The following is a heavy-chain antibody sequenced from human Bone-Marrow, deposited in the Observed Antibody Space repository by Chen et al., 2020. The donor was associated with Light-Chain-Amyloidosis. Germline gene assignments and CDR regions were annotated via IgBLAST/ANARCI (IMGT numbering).Heavy chain of an antibody. CDR2: ISYDGYT. V-gene: IGHV4-39*07. CDR3: AREIRLATPAAVTPDY. D-gene: IGHD6-13*01. CDR1: GDSIRGTNYY. J-gene: IGHJ4*02. Sequence: QLQLQESGPGLVKPSETLSLTCTVSGDSIRGTNYYWGWIRQPPGEGLEWIGTISYDGYTYYNPSLKSRVTISLDTSKNQVSLKLSSVTAADTAVYYCAREIRLATPAAVTPDYWGQGTLVTVSP.